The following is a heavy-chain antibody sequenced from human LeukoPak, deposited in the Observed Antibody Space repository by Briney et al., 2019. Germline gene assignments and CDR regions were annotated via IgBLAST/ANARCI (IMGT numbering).Heavy chain of an antibody. CDR3: AREEEAEGALDY. J-gene: IGHJ4*02. CDR2: IYYSRGT. V-gene: IGHV4-39*02. Sequence: SETLSLTCIVSGDSITSSSYYWGWIRQSPVKGLEWIGSIYYSRGTYYSPSLKSRVTISVDTSKNQFSLNLSSVTAADTAVYYCAREEEAEGALDYWGQGTLVTVSS. CDR1: GDSITSSSYY. D-gene: IGHD1-26*01.